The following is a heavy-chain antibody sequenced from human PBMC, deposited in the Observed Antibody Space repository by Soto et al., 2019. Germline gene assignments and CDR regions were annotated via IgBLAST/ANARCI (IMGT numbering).Heavy chain of an antibody. CDR2: IRGSGGST. CDR3: AKRNQLLRHGIDY. V-gene: IGHV3-23*01. Sequence: EVQLLESGGGLVQPGGSLRLSCAASGFTFSSYAMSWVRQAPGKGLEWVSAIRGSGGSTYYADSVKGRFTISRDNSKNTLYLQMNSLRAKDTAVYYCAKRNQLLRHGIDYWGQGALVTVSS. J-gene: IGHJ4*02. CDR1: GFTFSSYA. D-gene: IGHD2-2*01.